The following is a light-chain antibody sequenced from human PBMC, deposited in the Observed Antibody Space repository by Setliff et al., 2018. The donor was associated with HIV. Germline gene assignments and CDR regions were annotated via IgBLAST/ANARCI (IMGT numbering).Light chain of an antibody. V-gene: IGLV1-40*01. J-gene: IGLJ1*01. Sequence: RKEPSVSGAPGQRVTMKGTGRRSNIGAGFDVHWYQQLPGTAPKLLIYNRPSGVPDRFSGSKSGTSASLAITGLQAEASSYYYCQSYDSRLLFFFFLTGTNFTVL. CDR1: RSNIGAGFD. CDR3: QSYDSRLLFFF.